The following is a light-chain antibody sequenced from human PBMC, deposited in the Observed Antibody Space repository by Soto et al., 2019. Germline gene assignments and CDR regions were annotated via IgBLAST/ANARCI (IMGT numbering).Light chain of an antibody. CDR1: QDISNY. Sequence: DIQMTQSPSSLSASVGDRVTITCQASQDISNYLNWYQQKPGKAPKLLIYDASNLETGVPSRYSGSGSGTEFTFTISSLQPQDIAAYYCQQDDNLPRTFGQGTKVEIK. J-gene: IGKJ1*01. CDR3: QQDDNLPRT. V-gene: IGKV1-33*01. CDR2: DAS.